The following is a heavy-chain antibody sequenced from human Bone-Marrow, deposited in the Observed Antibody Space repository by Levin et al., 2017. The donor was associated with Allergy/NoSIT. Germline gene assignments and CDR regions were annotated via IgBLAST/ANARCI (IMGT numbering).Heavy chain of an antibody. CDR2: TYYRSKWYN. V-gene: IGHV6-1*01. CDR1: GDSVSSNSAA. CDR3: ARNPSPDSSSWYVVAFDI. D-gene: IGHD6-13*01. Sequence: SETLSLTCAISGDSVSSNSAAWNWIRQSPSRGLEWLGRTYYRSKWYNDYAVSVKSRITINPDTSKNQFSLQLNSVTPEDTAVYYCARNPSPDSSSWYVVAFDIWGQGTMVTVSS. J-gene: IGHJ3*02.